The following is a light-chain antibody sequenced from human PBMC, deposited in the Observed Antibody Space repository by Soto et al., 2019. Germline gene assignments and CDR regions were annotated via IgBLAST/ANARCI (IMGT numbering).Light chain of an antibody. J-gene: IGKJ1*01. CDR3: QQYNTYPWT. V-gene: IGKV1-5*01. CDR2: DAF. Sequence: DIQMTQSPSTLSVSVGDTVTITCRANQSISEFLAWYQQKPGKAPKLLIYDAFGLEKGVPSRFGGSGSGTEFTLTINSLQPDDLGTYYCQQYNTYPWTFDQGTKVDFK. CDR1: QSISEF.